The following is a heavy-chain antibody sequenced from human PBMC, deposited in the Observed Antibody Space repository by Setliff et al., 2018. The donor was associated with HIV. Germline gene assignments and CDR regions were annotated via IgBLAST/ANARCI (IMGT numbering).Heavy chain of an antibody. CDR2: INHRGST. D-gene: IGHD3-3*01. CDR3: ARTQPDTIFGVVIFDC. Sequence: SETLSLTCAVYGESFSGYYWNWIRQPPGKGLEWIGEINHRGSTNYDPSLKSRVTMSVDTSKNQFSLKLNSVTAADTAVYYCARTQPDTIFGVVIFDCWGQGKMVTVSS. V-gene: IGHV4-34*01. CDR1: GESFSGYY. J-gene: IGHJ4*02.